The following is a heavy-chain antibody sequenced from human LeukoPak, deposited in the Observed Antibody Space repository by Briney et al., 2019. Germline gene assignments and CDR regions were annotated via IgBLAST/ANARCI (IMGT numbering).Heavy chain of an antibody. Sequence: PGGSLRLSCAASGFAFSNYAINWVRQAPGKGLEWVAAISNTGGITLYADSAKGRFSISRDNSRSTLYLQIYSLRVEDTAVYYCARGPRILAAGSYYFDYWGQGSLVTVSS. J-gene: IGHJ4*02. CDR3: ARGPRILAAGSYYFDY. D-gene: IGHD6-13*01. CDR1: GFAFSNYA. V-gene: IGHV3-23*01. CDR2: ISNTGGIT.